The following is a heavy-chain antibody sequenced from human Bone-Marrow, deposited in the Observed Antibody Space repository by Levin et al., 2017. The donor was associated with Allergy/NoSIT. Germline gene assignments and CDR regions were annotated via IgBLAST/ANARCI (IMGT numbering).Heavy chain of an antibody. CDR1: GFAVSNFW. Sequence: LAGGSLRLSCAASGFAVSNFWMHWVRQAPGKGLVWLSRISADGKSTHYADSVKGRFTISRDIAKNTVYLQMNSLRAEDAALYYCARDNPDYWGQGTLVTVSS. CDR3: ARDNPDY. CDR2: ISADGKST. V-gene: IGHV3-74*01. D-gene: IGHD1-14*01. J-gene: IGHJ4*02.